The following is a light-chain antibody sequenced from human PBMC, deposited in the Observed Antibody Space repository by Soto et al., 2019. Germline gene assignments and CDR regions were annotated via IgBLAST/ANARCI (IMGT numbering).Light chain of an antibody. V-gene: IGLV2-14*03. CDR2: GVS. CDR1: SSDVGAYKY. J-gene: IGLJ1*01. Sequence: QSALTQPASVSGSPGQSVTISCTGTSSDVGAYKYVSWYQKHPGKAPKLMIYGVSNRPSGVSNRFSGSKSGNTAFLTISVLQPEDEADHYCSSFTGPTTLDVFGTGTKLTVL. CDR3: SSFTGPTTLDV.